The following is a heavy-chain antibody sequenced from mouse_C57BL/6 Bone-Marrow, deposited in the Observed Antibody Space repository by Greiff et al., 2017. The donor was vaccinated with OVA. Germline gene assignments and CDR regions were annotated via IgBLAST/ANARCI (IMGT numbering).Heavy chain of an antibody. Sequence: VQVVESGPGLVKPSQSLFLTCSITGFPITSGYYWIWIRQSPGKPLEWMGYITHSGETFYNPSLQSPISITRETSKNQFFLQLNSVTTEDTAMYYCAEDRTGTGYFDVWGTGTTVTVSS. D-gene: IGHD4-1*01. CDR2: ITHSGET. V-gene: IGHV12-3*01. J-gene: IGHJ1*03. CDR3: AEDRTGTGYFDV. CDR1: GFPITSGYY.